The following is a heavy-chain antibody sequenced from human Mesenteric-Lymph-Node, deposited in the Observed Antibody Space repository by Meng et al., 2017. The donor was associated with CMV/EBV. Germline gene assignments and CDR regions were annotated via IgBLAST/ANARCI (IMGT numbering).Heavy chain of an antibody. D-gene: IGHD5-24*01. Sequence: GGSISSDYWSWIRQPTGKGLEWIGHTHYSGSTNYNASLRSRVTISLDTSTNQFSLKLSSVTAADTAVYYCARRRGDGYNYGYFYYDFWGQGTLVTVSS. CDR2: THYSGST. CDR1: GGSISSDY. CDR3: ARRRGDGYNYGYFYYDF. J-gene: IGHJ4*02. V-gene: IGHV4-59*08.